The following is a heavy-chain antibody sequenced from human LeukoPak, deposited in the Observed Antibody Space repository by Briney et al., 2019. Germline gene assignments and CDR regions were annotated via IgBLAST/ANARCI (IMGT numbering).Heavy chain of an antibody. CDR2: ISPGGPT. V-gene: IGHV3-23*01. D-gene: IGHD6-13*01. CDR3: AKTYSSSRAHYYYYYYMDV. J-gene: IGHJ6*03. CDR1: GFPFSSHG. Sequence: GGSLRLSCAGSGFPFSSHGMNWVRQAPGKGLEWVSGISPGGPTYYADSVKGRFSISRDDSKNTFYLQMINLRAEDTAVYYCAKTYSSSRAHYYYYYYMDVWGKGTTVTISS.